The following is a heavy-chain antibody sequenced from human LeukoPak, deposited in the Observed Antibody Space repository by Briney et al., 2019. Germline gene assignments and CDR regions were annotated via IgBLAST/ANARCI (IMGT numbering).Heavy chain of an antibody. D-gene: IGHD1-26*01. V-gene: IGHV3-30*03. CDR3: ATIGDRRSGELYRIDY. CDR1: GFAFSTYG. J-gene: IGHJ4*02. CDR2: ISYDGSNK. Sequence: PGGSLRLSCAASGFAFSTYGMHWVRQAPGTGLEWVAVISYDGSNKYFADSVKGRFTISRDNSKNTLYLQMNSLRAEDAAVYYCATIGDRRSGELYRIDYWGQGTLVTVSS.